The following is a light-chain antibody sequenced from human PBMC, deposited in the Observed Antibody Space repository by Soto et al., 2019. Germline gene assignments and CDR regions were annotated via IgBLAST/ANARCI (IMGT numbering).Light chain of an antibody. Sequence: EVVITQSPATLSLSPGERATLTCRANETISSGYLSWYQQKPGQAPRLLIYGASTRATGIPARFSGSASGTDFTLTISTLQPEDFAFYFCQQDHNLPYTFGQGTKLEIK. J-gene: IGKJ2*01. CDR2: GAS. CDR1: ETISSGY. CDR3: QQDHNLPYT. V-gene: IGKV3D-7*01.